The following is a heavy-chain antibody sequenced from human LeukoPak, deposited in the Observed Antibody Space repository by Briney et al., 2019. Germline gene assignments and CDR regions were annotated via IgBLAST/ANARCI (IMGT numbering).Heavy chain of an antibody. V-gene: IGHV6-1*01. D-gene: IGHD3-16*01. CDR3: ARGYGGLDV. CDR1: GDSVSSNSAT. CDR2: TCYRSKWYN. J-gene: IGHJ6*02. Sequence: SQTLSLTCAISGDSVSSNSATWTWIRQSPSRGLEWLGRTCYRSKWYNEYAESVKSRITINPDTSKNQSSLQVNSVTPDDTAVYYCARGYGGLDVWGQGTTVTVSS.